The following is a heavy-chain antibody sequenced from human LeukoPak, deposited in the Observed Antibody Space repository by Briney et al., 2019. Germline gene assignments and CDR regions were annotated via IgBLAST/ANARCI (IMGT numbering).Heavy chain of an antibody. J-gene: IGHJ4*02. V-gene: IGHV3-7*01. CDR2: IKQDGSEK. CDR3: VRGTRSNSF. CDR1: GFTFSSYW. Sequence: AGGSLRLSCAASGFTFSSYWMSWVRQAPGKGLEWVANIKQDGSEKYYVDSVKGRFTISRDNAKNSLYLQMDSLRVEDTAVYYCVRGTRSNSFWGQGTQVTVSS. D-gene: IGHD6-6*01.